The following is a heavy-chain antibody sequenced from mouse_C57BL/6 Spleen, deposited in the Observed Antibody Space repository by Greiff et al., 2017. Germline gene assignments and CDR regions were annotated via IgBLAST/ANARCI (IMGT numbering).Heavy chain of an antibody. Sequence: QVQLQQSGPGLVQPSQSLSITCTVSGFSLTSYGVHWVRQSPGQGLEWLGVIWRGGSTDYNAAFMSRLSITKDNSKSQFFFKMNRLQADDTAIYYCAKEGYSYAMDYWGQGTSVTVSS. CDR2: IWRGGST. D-gene: IGHD2-3*01. CDR3: AKEGYSYAMDY. CDR1: GFSLTSYG. V-gene: IGHV2-5*01. J-gene: IGHJ4*01.